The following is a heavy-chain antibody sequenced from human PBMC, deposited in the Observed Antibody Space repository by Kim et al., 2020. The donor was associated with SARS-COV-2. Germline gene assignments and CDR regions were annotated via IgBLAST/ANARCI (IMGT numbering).Heavy chain of an antibody. Sequence: TFQGRVTITADESTSTAYMGLSSLRSEDTAVYYCARAVSVQLWLNYFDYWGQGTLVTVSS. J-gene: IGHJ4*02. D-gene: IGHD5-18*01. V-gene: IGHV1-69*01. CDR3: ARAVSVQLWLNYFDY.